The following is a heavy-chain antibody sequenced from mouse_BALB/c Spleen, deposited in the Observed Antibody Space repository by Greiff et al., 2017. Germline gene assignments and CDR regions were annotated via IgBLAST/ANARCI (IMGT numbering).Heavy chain of an antibody. V-gene: IGHV5-6-2*01. CDR3: ASHYYGYDWYFDV. CDR2: INSNGGST. CDR1: GFTFSSYY. Sequence: EVNVVESGGGLVKLGGSLKLSCAASGFTFSSYYMSWVRQTPEKRLELVAAINSNGGSTYYPDTVKGRFTISRDNAKNTLYLQMSSLKSEDTALYYCASHYYGYDWYFDVWGAGTTVTVSS. J-gene: IGHJ1*01. D-gene: IGHD1-2*01.